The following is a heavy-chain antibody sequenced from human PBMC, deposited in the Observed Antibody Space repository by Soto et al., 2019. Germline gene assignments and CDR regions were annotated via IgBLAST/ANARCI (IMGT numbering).Heavy chain of an antibody. D-gene: IGHD3-10*01. CDR1: GGSFIGYY. Sequence: SETLSLTCAVYGGSFIGYYWSWILQPPWKGLEWIGEINHSGSTNYNPSLKSRVTISVDTSKNQFSLKLSSVTAADTAVYYCAREELVRGVIIEGYYYMDVWGKGTTVTVSS. V-gene: IGHV4-34*01. J-gene: IGHJ6*03. CDR3: AREELVRGVIIEGYYYMDV. CDR2: INHSGST.